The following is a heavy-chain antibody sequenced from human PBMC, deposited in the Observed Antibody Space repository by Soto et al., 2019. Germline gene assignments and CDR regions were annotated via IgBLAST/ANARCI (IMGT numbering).Heavy chain of an antibody. CDR1: GFTFSDYY. D-gene: IGHD3-22*01. V-gene: IGHV3-11*06. Sequence: GGSLRLSCAASGFTFSDYYMSWIRQAPGKGLEWVSYISSSSSYTNYADSVKGRFTVSRDNAKNSLYLQMNSLRAEDTAVYYCARDERYYDSSGYYYYYYGMDVWGQGTTVTVSS. CDR3: ARDERYYDSSGYYYYYYGMDV. CDR2: ISSSSSYT. J-gene: IGHJ6*02.